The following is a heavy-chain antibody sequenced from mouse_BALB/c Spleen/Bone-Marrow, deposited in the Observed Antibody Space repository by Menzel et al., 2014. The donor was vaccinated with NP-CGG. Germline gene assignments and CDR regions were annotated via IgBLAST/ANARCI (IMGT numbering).Heavy chain of an antibody. V-gene: IGHV5-12-2*01. CDR3: ASHYYDSSPFAY. CDR1: GFTFSSYT. D-gene: IGHD1-1*01. J-gene: IGHJ3*01. Sequence: EVKLMESGGGLVQPGGSLKLSCAASGFTFSSYTMSWVRQTPEKRLVWVAYISNGGGSIYYPDTVKGRFTISRDNDKNTLYLQMSSLKSEDTAMYYCASHYYDSSPFAYWGQGTLVTVS. CDR2: ISNGGGSI.